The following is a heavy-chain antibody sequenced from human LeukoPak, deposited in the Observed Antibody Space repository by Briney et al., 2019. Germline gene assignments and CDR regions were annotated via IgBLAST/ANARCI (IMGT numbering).Heavy chain of an antibody. CDR1: GYTLTYYY. CDR3: ARAGYYDVSGDRLYYHEN. Sequence: GASAKVSCKASGYTLTYYYLHWVREAPGQGLEWVGILNPRGGSQTFAQKFQGRVTVTTDTSTSTVYLELSSLRSDDTAVYYCARAGYYDVSGDRLYYHENWGQGTPVTVSS. D-gene: IGHD2-8*01. J-gene: IGHJ4*02. CDR2: LNPRGGSQ. V-gene: IGHV1-46*01.